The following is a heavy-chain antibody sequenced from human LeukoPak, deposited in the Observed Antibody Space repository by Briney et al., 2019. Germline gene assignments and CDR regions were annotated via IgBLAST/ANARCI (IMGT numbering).Heavy chain of an antibody. D-gene: IGHD1-1*01. Sequence: GGSLRLSCAASGFSFRSYSIDWVRQAPGKGLEWVSSITGSSSYISYADSVKGRFTISRDNAENSLFLQMNNLRPEDTAVYFCARDRLEGGETFDSWGQGTQVTVSS. CDR1: GFSFRSYS. J-gene: IGHJ4*02. V-gene: IGHV3-21*01. CDR3: ARDRLEGGETFDS. CDR2: ITGSSSYI.